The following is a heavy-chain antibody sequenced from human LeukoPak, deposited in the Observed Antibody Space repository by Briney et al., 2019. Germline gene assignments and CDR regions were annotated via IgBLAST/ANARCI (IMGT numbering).Heavy chain of an antibody. Sequence: SETLSLTCAVYGGSFSGYYWSWIRQPPGKGLEWIGEINHSGSTNYNPSLKSRVTISVDTSKNQFSLKLSSVPAADTAVYYCARGYGSGSQRAQRNYYYYYGMDVWGQGTTVTVSS. CDR2: INHSGST. V-gene: IGHV4-34*01. D-gene: IGHD3-10*01. CDR1: GGSFSGYY. CDR3: ARGYGSGSQRAQRNYYYYYGMDV. J-gene: IGHJ6*02.